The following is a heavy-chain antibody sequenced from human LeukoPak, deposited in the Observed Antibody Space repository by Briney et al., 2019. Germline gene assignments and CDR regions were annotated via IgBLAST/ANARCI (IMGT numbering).Heavy chain of an antibody. CDR2: IIPILGIA. CDR3: ARDEDDFWSGYSDYYYGMDV. J-gene: IGHJ6*02. D-gene: IGHD3-3*01. Sequence: GASVKVSCKASGGTFSSYAIRWVRQAPGQGLEWMGRIIPILGIANYAQKFQGRVTITADKSTSTAYMELSSLRSEDTAVYYCARDEDDFWSGYSDYYYGMDVWGQGTTVTVSS. V-gene: IGHV1-69*04. CDR1: GGTFSSYA.